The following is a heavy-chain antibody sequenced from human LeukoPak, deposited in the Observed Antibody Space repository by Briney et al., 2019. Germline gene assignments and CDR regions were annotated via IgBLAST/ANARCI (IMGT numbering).Heavy chain of an antibody. CDR3: ARGGDSSREYYFDC. D-gene: IGHD6-13*01. CDR1: GLSVSSNF. CDR2: IYSGGTT. J-gene: IGHJ4*02. Sequence: GGSLRLSCAATGLSVSSNFMSWVRQAPGKGLEWVSVIYSGGTTYYADSVKGRFTISRDNSKNTLYLQMNSLRAEDTAVYYCARGGDSSREYYFDCWGQGALVTVSS. V-gene: IGHV3-53*01.